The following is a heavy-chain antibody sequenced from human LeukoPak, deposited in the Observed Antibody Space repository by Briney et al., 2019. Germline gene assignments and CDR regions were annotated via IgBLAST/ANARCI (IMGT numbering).Heavy chain of an antibody. CDR2: IQTGGGT. CDR3: ADPGVGY. V-gene: IGHV3-66*02. CDR1: GFTVTSNY. J-gene: IGHJ4*02. D-gene: IGHD1-26*01. Sequence: GGSLRLSCFVSGFTVTSNYISWVRQAPGKGLEWGLIIQTGGGTSYADSVMGRFTISRDISKNTVYLQMNSLRPRDTAVYYCADPGVGYWGKGTRVTVSS.